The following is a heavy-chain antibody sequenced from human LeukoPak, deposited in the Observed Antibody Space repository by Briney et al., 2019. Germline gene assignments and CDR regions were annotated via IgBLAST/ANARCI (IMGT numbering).Heavy chain of an antibody. CDR1: GVSVSDGRYY. V-gene: IGHV4-31*03. CDR2: KYNSGSA. Sequence: PSQTLSLTCNVSGVSVSDGRYYWTWIRQHPGKGLEWIGYKYNSGSAKYNPSLESRLTISIDTSKNQFSLQLSSVTAADTATYYCATPYGRSISCLDVFNVWGQGTRVTVSS. J-gene: IGHJ3*01. D-gene: IGHD6-6*01. CDR3: ATPYGRSISCLDVFNV.